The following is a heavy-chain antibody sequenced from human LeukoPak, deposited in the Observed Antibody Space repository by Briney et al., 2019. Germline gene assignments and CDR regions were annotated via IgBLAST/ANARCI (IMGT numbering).Heavy chain of an antibody. Sequence: SETLSLTCTVSGCTISSSSYYWGWIGQPPGKGLVLNGNIYYSGSTNYNPSLKSRVTISVDTSKNQFSLKLSSVTAADTAVYYCARDLWGYSGYDTSIFGYWGQGTLVTVSS. V-gene: IGHV4-39*07. CDR1: GCTISSSSYY. J-gene: IGHJ4*02. CDR2: IYYSGST. CDR3: ARDLWGYSGYDTSIFGY. D-gene: IGHD5-12*01.